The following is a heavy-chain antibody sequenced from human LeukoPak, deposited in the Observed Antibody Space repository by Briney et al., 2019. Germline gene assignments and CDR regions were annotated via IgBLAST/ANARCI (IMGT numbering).Heavy chain of an antibody. Sequence: ASVKVSCKASGYTFTSYDINWVRQATGQGLEWMGWMDPNSGNTSYAQKFQGRVTMTRNTSISTAYMELSSLRSEDTAVYYCARIKRGYSYGNFDYWGQGTLVTVSS. CDR2: MDPNSGNT. CDR3: ARIKRGYSYGNFDY. D-gene: IGHD5-18*01. J-gene: IGHJ4*02. V-gene: IGHV1-8*01. CDR1: GYTFTSYD.